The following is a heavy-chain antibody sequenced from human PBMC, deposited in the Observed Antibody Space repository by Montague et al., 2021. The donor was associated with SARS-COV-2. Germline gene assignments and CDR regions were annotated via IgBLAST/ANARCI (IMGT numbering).Heavy chain of an antibody. D-gene: IGHD4/OR15-4a*01. V-gene: IGHV3-11*06. CDR3: ARDQVGAVDYGMDV. Sequence: DPVKGRFTISRDNAKNSLYLQMNSLRAEDTAVYYCARDQVGAVDYGMDVWGQGTT. J-gene: IGHJ6*02.